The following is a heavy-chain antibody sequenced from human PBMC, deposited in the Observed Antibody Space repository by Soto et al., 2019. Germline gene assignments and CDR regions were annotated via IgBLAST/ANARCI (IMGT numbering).Heavy chain of an antibody. CDR1: GFTFTGFA. V-gene: IGHV3-30-3*01. CDR3: ARVTGFYGSGEIDY. J-gene: IGHJ4*02. Sequence: QVQLVESGGGVVQPGRSLRLSCAASGFTFTGFAMYWVRQAPGKGLEWVAVTSFDGSNEYYADFVEGRFNISRDNSKNTLYLQMNSLRPEDTAVYYCARVTGFYGSGEIDYWGQGTLVTVSS. CDR2: TSFDGSNE. D-gene: IGHD3-10*01.